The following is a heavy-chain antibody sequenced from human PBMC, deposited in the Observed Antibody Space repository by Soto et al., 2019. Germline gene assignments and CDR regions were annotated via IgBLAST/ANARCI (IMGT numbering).Heavy chain of an antibody. CDR2: INPNSGGT. Sequence: ASVKVSCKASGYTFTVYYIHWVRQAPGQGLEWMGWINPNSGGTNYAQKFQGRVTMTRDTSISTAYMEVRRLRSDDTAVYYCATIHRSSTSRGSDFDPWGQGTQVTVSS. J-gene: IGHJ5*02. D-gene: IGHD6-13*01. CDR1: GYTFTVYY. V-gene: IGHV1-2*02. CDR3: ATIHRSSTSRGSDFDP.